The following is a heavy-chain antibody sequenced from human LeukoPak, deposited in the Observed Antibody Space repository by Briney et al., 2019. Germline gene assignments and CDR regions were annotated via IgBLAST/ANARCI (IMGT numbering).Heavy chain of an antibody. Sequence: SETLSLTCTVSGGSISSYYWSWNRQPPGKGLEWIGYIYYSGSTNYNPSLKSRVTISVDTSKNQFSLKLSSVTAADTAVYYCARLAIYDSSGYYYDYWGQGTLVTVS. CDR1: GGSISSYY. CDR3: ARLAIYDSSGYYYDY. V-gene: IGHV4-59*08. D-gene: IGHD3-22*01. CDR2: IYYSGST. J-gene: IGHJ4*02.